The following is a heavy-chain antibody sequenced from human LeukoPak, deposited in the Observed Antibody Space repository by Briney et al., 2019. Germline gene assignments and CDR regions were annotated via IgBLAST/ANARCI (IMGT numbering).Heavy chain of an antibody. CDR2: MYYSGST. CDR3: ARDKDAFDI. Sequence: SEPLSLPCTVSGGPVSSGSDYWSWIAQPPGKGLEWIGYMYYSGSTNYNPALKSRVTISVDTSTNQLSLKLSCVTAADTAVYYCARDKDAFDIWGQGTMVTVSS. V-gene: IGHV4-61*01. J-gene: IGHJ3*02. CDR1: GGPVSSGSDY.